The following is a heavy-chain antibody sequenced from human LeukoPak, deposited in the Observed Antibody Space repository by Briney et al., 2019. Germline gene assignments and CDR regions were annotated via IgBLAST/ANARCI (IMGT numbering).Heavy chain of an antibody. CDR2: ISSSSSYI. J-gene: IGHJ6*03. Sequence: GGSLRLSCAASGFTFSSYSMSWVRQAPGKGLEWVSSISSSSSYIYYADSVKGRFTISRDNAKNSLYLQMNSLRAEDTAVYYCARADYYCSSTSCRPYYYYYYMDVWGKGTTVTVSS. V-gene: IGHV3-21*01. CDR1: GFTFSSYS. D-gene: IGHD2-2*01. CDR3: ARADYYCSSTSCRPYYYYYYMDV.